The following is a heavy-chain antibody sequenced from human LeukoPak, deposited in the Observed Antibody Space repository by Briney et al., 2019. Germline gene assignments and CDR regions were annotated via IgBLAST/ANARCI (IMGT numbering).Heavy chain of an antibody. D-gene: IGHD2-2*02. J-gene: IGHJ4*02. CDR2: INPDNGDT. V-gene: IGHV1-3*03. Sequence: ASVKVSCKASGYTFTSYAMNWVRQAPGQGLEWMGCINPDNGDTQYSQEFQGRVTITRDTSATTAYMELSSLRSDDMAVYYCTLYNYWGQGTLVTVSS. CDR1: GYTFTSYA. CDR3: TLYNY.